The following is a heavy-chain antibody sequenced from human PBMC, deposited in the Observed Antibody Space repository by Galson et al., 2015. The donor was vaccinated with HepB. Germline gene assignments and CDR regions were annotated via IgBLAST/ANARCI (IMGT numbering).Heavy chain of an antibody. Sequence: SLRLSCAASGFTFSSYAMHWVRQAPGKGLEYVSVISSNGGSTYYADSVKGRFTISRDNSKNTMYLQMSSLRAEDTAVYYCVKDPASLLDPGGYWGQGTMVTVSS. CDR2: ISSNGGST. CDR3: VKDPASLLDPGGY. J-gene: IGHJ4*02. CDR1: GFTFSSYA. D-gene: IGHD3-16*01. V-gene: IGHV3-64D*06.